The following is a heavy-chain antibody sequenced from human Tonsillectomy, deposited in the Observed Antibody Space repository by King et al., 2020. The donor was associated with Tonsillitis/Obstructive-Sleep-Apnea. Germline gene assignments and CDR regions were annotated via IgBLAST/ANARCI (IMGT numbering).Heavy chain of an antibody. CDR1: GGSISSFY. V-gene: IGHV4-59*01. Sequence: VQLQESGPGLVKPSETLSLTCAVSGGSISSFYWSWIRQPPGKGLEWIGYISYSGNINHNPSLKSRVTMSVDTSKNQFSLNLISVTAADTAVYFCARASTDCSRSDFYTGWFDPWGQGTLVTVSS. CDR3: ARASTDCSRSDFYTGWFDP. J-gene: IGHJ5*02. D-gene: IGHD2-2*01. CDR2: ISYSGNI.